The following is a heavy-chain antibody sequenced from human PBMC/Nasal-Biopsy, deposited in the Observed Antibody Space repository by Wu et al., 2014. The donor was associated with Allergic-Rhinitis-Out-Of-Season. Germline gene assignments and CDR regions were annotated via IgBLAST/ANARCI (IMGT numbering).Heavy chain of an antibody. CDR1: GFTFSSYG. CDR3: ARGRSTSSPALYY. D-gene: IGHD2-2*01. J-gene: IGHJ4*02. Sequence: LRLSCAASGFTFSSYGMHWVRQAPGKGLEWVAVISYDGSNKYYADSVKGRFTISRDNSKNTLYLQMNSLRAEDTAVYYCARGRSTSSPALYYWGQGTLVTVSS. CDR2: ISYDGSNK. V-gene: IGHV3-30*03.